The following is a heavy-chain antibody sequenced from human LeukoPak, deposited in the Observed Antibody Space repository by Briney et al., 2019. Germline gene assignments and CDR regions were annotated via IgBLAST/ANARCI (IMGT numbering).Heavy chain of an antibody. J-gene: IGHJ3*02. CDR3: ARRGRIAAANDAFDI. V-gene: IGHV4-4*07. Sequence: SETLSLTCTVSGGSISSYYWSWIRQPAGKGLGWIGRIYTSGSTNYNPSLKSRVTMSVDTSKNQFSLKLSSVTAADTAVYYCARRGRIAAANDAFDIWGQGTMVTVSS. CDR1: GGSISSYY. CDR2: IYTSGST. D-gene: IGHD6-13*01.